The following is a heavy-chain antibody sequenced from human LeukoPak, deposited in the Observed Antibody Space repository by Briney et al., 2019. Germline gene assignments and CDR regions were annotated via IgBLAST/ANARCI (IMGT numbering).Heavy chain of an antibody. CDR1: GDSISSFY. CDR2: IHYSGNS. D-gene: IGHD2-8*01. Sequence: SETLSLTCSVSGDSISSFYWNWIRQSPGKGLEWIGNIHYSGNSNYNPSLKSRVTISIDTSRKQFFLKLSSVTAADTAVYYCVLAPNSNWFDFWGQGTQVTVSS. J-gene: IGHJ5*01. CDR3: VLAPNSNWFDF. V-gene: IGHV4-59*08.